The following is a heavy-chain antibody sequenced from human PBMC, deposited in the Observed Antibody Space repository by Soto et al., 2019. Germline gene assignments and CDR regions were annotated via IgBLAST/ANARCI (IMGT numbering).Heavy chain of an antibody. J-gene: IGHJ4*02. CDR3: AMGLKMATPHKNSFDY. V-gene: IGHV5-10-1*01. CDR2: VDASVSST. Sequence: PGESLKVSCKGSGYSFTSYWITWVRQMPGKGLEWMGRVDASVSSTNYSPTFRGHVTISSDRSTNTAYLQWSSLKASDTAMYYCAMGLKMATPHKNSFDYWGQGTLGTVSS. CDR1: GYSFTSYW. D-gene: IGHD5-12*01.